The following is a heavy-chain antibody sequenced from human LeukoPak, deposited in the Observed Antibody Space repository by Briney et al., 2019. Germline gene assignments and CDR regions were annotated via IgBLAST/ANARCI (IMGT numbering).Heavy chain of an antibody. V-gene: IGHV4-4*02. Sequence: TSGTLSLTCAVSGGSISSSNWWSWVRQPPGKGLEWIGEIYHSGSTNYNPSLKSRVTISVDTSKNQFSLKLSSVTAADTAVYYCARDRPEGSGIAAAGSFDYWGQGTLVTVSS. J-gene: IGHJ4*02. CDR3: ARDRPEGSGIAAAGSFDY. CDR2: IYHSGST. CDR1: GGSISSSNW. D-gene: IGHD6-13*01.